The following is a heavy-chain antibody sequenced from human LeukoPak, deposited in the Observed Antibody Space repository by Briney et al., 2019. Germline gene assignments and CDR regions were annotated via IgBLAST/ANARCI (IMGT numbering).Heavy chain of an antibody. V-gene: IGHV3-15*01. Sequence: GGSLRLSCAASGFTFNNAWMTWVRQTPGKGLEWVGRIKEKTEGETTDYAAAVKGRFHISRDDSKNTVYLQMNSLKTEDTAVYYCTTAVAVTGFDCWGQGTLVTVSS. D-gene: IGHD6-19*01. J-gene: IGHJ4*02. CDR1: GFTFNNAW. CDR3: TTAVAVTGFDC. CDR2: IKEKTEGETT.